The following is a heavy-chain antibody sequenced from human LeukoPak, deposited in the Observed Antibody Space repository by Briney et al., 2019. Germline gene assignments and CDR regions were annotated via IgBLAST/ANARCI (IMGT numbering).Heavy chain of an antibody. J-gene: IGHJ4*02. D-gene: IGHD3-16*01. CDR2: ISTSSSYI. CDR1: GFTFSSYN. Sequence: GGSLRLSCAASGFTFSSYNMNWVRQAPGKGLEWVSSISTSSSYIYYADSVKGRFTISRDNGKNLLFLEMNSLRADDTAVYFCVQGGHFDFWGQGAPVTVSS. CDR3: VQGGHFDF. V-gene: IGHV3-21*01.